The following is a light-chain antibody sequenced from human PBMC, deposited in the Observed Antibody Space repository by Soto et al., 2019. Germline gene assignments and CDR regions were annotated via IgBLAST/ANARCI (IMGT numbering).Light chain of an antibody. Sequence: ETVLTQSPATLSLSPGERATLSCRASQNIRNNLAWYRHKPGQAPRLLIYDASNRATGIPGRFSGSGSGTDFTLTISNLEPEDFAVYYCQQRDNWPWTFGQGAKVEIK. J-gene: IGKJ1*01. V-gene: IGKV3-11*01. CDR3: QQRDNWPWT. CDR2: DAS. CDR1: QNIRNN.